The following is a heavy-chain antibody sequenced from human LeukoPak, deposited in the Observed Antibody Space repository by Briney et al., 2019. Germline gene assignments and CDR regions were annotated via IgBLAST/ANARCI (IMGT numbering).Heavy chain of an antibody. CDR1: GYTFTHYA. D-gene: IGHD3-16*01. V-gene: IGHV1-3*04. Sequence: ASVMVSCKASGYTFTHYAMHWVRQAPGQSLEWMGWINTGNGNTKYSQKFQGRVTLTRDTSANTAYMEVTSLRSEDTAVYCATRSASSYGGVFDFWGQGSLVIVSS. CDR2: INTGNGNT. J-gene: IGHJ4*02. CDR3: ATRSASSYGGVFDF.